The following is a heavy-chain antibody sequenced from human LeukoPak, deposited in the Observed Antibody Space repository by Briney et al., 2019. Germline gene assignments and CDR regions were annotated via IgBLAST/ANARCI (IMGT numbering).Heavy chain of an antibody. Sequence: PGGSVRLSCAASGFTFSSYWMHWVRQAPGKGLVLVSFINPTGSSTTYADSVKGRFTISRDNSKNTLFLQMNSLRAEDTALYYCVKGGVQHGDWDYWGQGTLVTASA. J-gene: IGHJ4*02. CDR3: VKGGVQHGDWDY. D-gene: IGHD4-17*01. CDR2: INPTGSST. V-gene: IGHV3-74*01. CDR1: GFTFSSYW.